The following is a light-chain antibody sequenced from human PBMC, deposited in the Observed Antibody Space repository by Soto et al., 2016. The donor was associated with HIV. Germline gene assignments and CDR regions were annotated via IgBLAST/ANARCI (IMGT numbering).Light chain of an antibody. CDR3: QQYYSYHT. Sequence: DIQMTQSPSTLSVSIGDRVTITCRASQNINNWLAWYQQKPGKAPKFLIYKASNLENGVPSRFSGSGSGTEFTLTISSLQPDDFATYYCQQYYSYHTFGQGTKLEIK. CDR1: QNINNW. J-gene: IGKJ2*01. CDR2: KAS. V-gene: IGKV1-5*03.